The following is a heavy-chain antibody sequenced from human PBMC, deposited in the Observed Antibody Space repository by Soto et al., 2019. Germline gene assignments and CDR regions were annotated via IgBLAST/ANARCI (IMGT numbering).Heavy chain of an antibody. D-gene: IGHD3-10*01. CDR3: ARVKGYYGSGEYYFDY. V-gene: IGHV1-69*13. Sequence: QVQLVQSGAEVKKPGASVKVSCKASGYTFTSYSISWVRQAPGQGLEWMGGIIPIFGTANYAQKFQGRVTITADESTSTAYMELSSLRSEDTAVYYCARVKGYYGSGEYYFDYWGQGTLVTVSS. CDR1: GYTFTSYS. J-gene: IGHJ4*02. CDR2: IIPIFGTA.